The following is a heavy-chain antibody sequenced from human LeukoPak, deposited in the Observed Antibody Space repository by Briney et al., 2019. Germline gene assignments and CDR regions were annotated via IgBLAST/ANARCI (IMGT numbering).Heavy chain of an antibody. CDR2: ISGSGGST. J-gene: IGHJ4*02. CDR3: AKDSIVVVPAAMPAWDFDY. V-gene: IGHV3-23*01. Sequence: GGSLRLSCAASGFTFSSYAMSWVRQAPGKGLEWIPAISGSGGSTYYADSVKGRFTISRDNSKNTLYLQMNSLRAEDTTVYYCAKDSIVVVPAAMPAWDFDYWGQGTLVTVSS. CDR1: GFTFSSYA. D-gene: IGHD2-2*01.